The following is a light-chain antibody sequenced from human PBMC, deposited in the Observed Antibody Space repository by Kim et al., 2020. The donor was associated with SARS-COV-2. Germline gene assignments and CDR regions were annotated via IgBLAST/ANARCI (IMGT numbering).Light chain of an antibody. CDR3: SSYTSSSTNWV. CDR2: DVS. J-gene: IGLJ3*02. Sequence: QSLTISCTGTSSDVGGYNYVSWYQQHPGKAPKLMIYDVSNRPSGVSNRFSGSKSGNTASLTISGLQAEDEGDYYCSSYTSSSTNWVFGGGTQLTVL. CDR1: SSDVGGYNY. V-gene: IGLV2-14*03.